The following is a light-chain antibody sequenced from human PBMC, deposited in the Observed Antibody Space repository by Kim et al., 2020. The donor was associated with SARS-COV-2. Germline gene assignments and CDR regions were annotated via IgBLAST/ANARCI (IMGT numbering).Light chain of an antibody. CDR2: GAT. V-gene: IGKV3-20*01. J-gene: IGKJ3*01. Sequence: VERPLLSVGASQSVSSCYLAWYQQEPGQPPRLLKYGATSRATGIPGRFTGSGSGTDFTLTIIRLEPEDFGLYYCQQYSSSPSLFPFGPGTKVDIK. CDR1: QSVSSCY. CDR3: QQYSSSPSLFP.